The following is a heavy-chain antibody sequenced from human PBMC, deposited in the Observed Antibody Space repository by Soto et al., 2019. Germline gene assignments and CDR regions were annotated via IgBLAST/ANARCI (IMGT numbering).Heavy chain of an antibody. Sequence: ASVKVSCKASGYTFTSYDINWVRQATGQGLEWMGWMNPNSGNTGYAQKFQGRVTMTRNTSINTAYMELSSLRSEDTAVYYCARGDYDILTGYSDAFDIWGQGTMVTVSS. CDR3: ARGDYDILTGYSDAFDI. D-gene: IGHD3-9*01. J-gene: IGHJ3*02. CDR2: MNPNSGNT. V-gene: IGHV1-8*01. CDR1: GYTFTSYD.